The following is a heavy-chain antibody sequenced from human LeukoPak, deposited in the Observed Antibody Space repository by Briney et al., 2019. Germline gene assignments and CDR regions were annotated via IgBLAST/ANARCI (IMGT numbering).Heavy chain of an antibody. CDR3: ARYYDIYLRWFDP. CDR2: ISSSSSYI. V-gene: IGHV3-21*01. CDR1: GFTFSNYA. D-gene: IGHD3-9*01. Sequence: PGGSLRLSCAASGFTFSNYAMNWVRQAPGKGLEWVSSISSSSSYIYYADSVKGRFTISRDNAKNSLYLQMNSLRAEDTAVYYCARYYDIYLRWFDPWGQGTLVTVSS. J-gene: IGHJ5*02.